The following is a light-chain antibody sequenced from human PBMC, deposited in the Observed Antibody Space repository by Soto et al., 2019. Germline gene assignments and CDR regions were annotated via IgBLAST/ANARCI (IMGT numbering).Light chain of an antibody. CDR3: QQYDTWPT. Sequence: EIVLTQSPATLSLSPGERATLSFGASQSVSSFLAWYQQKPGQAPRLLIYGASNRATGIPDRFSGSGSGTDFTLTISRLEPEDFAVYYCQQYDTWPTFGQGTRLEIK. CDR2: GAS. CDR1: QSVSSF. V-gene: IGKV3-11*01. J-gene: IGKJ5*01.